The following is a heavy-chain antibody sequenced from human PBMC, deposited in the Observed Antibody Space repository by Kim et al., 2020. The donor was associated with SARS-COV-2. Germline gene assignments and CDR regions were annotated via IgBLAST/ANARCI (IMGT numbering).Heavy chain of an antibody. CDR1: GGSISSSSYY. D-gene: IGHD2-15*01. CDR2: IYYSGST. V-gene: IGHV4-39*01. J-gene: IGHJ6*02. Sequence: SETLSLTCTVSGGSISSSSYYWGWIRQPPGKGLEWIGSIYYSGSTYYNPSLKSRVTISVDTSKNQFSLKLSSVTAADTAVYYCASGVGSEPSPYYNHYGMDVWGQGTTVTVSS. CDR3: ASGVGSEPSPYYNHYGMDV.